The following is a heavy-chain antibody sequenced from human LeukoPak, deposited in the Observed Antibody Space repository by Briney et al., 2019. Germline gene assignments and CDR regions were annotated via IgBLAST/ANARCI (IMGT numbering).Heavy chain of an antibody. CDR3: AKDLIGGDYEGY. V-gene: IGHV3-23*01. CDR1: GFTFSSYA. J-gene: IGHJ4*02. Sequence: PGGSLRLSCAASGFTFSSYAMSWVRQAPGKGLEWVSAIGGSGGSTYYADSVKGRFTISRDNSKNTLYLQMNSLRAEDTAVYYCAKDLIGGDYEGYWGQGTLVTVSS. CDR2: IGGSGGST. D-gene: IGHD4-17*01.